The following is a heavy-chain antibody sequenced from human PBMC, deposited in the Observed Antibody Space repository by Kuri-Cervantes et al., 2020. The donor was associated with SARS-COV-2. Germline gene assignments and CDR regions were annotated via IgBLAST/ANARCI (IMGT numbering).Heavy chain of an antibody. CDR1: GFSFRNYG. V-gene: IGHV3-33*01. Sequence: GESLKISCAASGFSFRNYGMHWVRQAPDKGLEWVAGIWYDGSNENYADSVKGRFIVSRDNSKNTLYLQMNSLRAEDTAVYYCARDPYCSSTSCYTGYYYYGMDVWGQGTTVTVSS. CDR3: ARDPYCSSTSCYTGYYYYGMDV. CDR2: IWYDGSNE. D-gene: IGHD2-2*02. J-gene: IGHJ6*02.